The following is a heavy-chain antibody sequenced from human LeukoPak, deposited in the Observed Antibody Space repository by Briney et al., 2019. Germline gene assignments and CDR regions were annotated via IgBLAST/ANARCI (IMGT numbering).Heavy chain of an antibody. CDR1: EFTFSSHV. CDR2: ISADGRTA. CDR3: ARRNVEFSDYGRMDY. V-gene: IGHV3-30*03. D-gene: IGHD4-17*01. J-gene: IGHJ4*02. Sequence: GGSLRLSCAASEFTFSSHVMFWFRQAPGKGLEWVAVISADGRTAYYADSVKGRFTISRDNAKNTLYLQMNSLRVDDTAFFYCARRNVEFSDYGRMDYWGQGTLVTVSS.